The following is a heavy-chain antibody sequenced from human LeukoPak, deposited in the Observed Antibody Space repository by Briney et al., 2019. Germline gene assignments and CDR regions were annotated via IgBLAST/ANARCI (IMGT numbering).Heavy chain of an antibody. V-gene: IGHV1-18*04. Sequence: GASVKVSCKASGYTFTGYYMHWVRQAPGQGLEWMGWISAYNGNTNYAQKLQGRVTMTTDTSTSTAYMELRSLRSDDTAVYYCARTAVAGNNWFDPWGQGTLVTVSS. CDR2: ISAYNGNT. J-gene: IGHJ5*02. D-gene: IGHD6-19*01. CDR1: GYTFTGYY. CDR3: ARTAVAGNNWFDP.